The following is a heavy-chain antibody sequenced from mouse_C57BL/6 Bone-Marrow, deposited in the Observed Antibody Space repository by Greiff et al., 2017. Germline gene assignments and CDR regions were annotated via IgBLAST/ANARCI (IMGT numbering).Heavy chain of an antibody. CDR2: INPGSGGT. J-gene: IGHJ4*01. CDR1: GYAFTNYL. D-gene: IGHD1-1*01. V-gene: IGHV1-54*01. CDR3: ARFITYLDY. Sequence: QVQLQQSGAELVRPGTSVKVSCKASGYAFTNYLIEWVKQRPGQGLEWIGVINPGSGGTNYNEKFKSKATLTADKSSSTAYMQLSSLTSEDSAVYFCARFITYLDYWGQGTSVTVSS.